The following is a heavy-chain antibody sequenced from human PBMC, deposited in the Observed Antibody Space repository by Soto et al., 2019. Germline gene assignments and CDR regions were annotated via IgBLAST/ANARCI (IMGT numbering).Heavy chain of an antibody. CDR2: IKEDGSER. V-gene: IGHV3-7*01. Sequence: EVQLVESGGDLVQPGGSLRLSCAASGFTFSNYWMSWVRQAPGKGLEWVANIKEDGSERNYVDSVKGRYSISRDNAENSRYLQMNSLRAEDTAVYYCAKDSNKYSSSLRGRYFDYWGQGIGVTVSS. CDR1: GFTFSNYW. J-gene: IGHJ4*02. CDR3: AKDSNKYSSSLRGRYFDY. D-gene: IGHD4-4*01.